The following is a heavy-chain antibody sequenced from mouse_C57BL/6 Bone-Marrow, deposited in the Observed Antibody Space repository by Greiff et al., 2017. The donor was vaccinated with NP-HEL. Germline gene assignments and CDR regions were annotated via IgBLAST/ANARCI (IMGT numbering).Heavy chain of an antibody. CDR3: TRGLLWLRRGDY. J-gene: IGHJ2*01. Sequence: VQLQQSGAELVRPGASVKLSCTASGFNIKDYYMHWVKQRPEQGLEWIGRIDPEDGDTEYAPKFQGKATMTADTSSNTAYLQLSSLTSEDTAVYYCTRGLLWLRRGDYWGQGTTLTVSS. CDR2: IDPEDGDT. V-gene: IGHV14-1*01. D-gene: IGHD2-9*01. CDR1: GFNIKDYY.